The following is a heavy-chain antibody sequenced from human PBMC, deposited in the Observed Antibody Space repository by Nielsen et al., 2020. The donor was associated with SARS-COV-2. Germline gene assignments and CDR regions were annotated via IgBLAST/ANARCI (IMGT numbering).Heavy chain of an antibody. V-gene: IGHV4-30-4*07. CDR1: DGSISSGGYS. Sequence: LRLSCAVSDGSISSGGYSWSWIRQPPGKGLEWIGYIYYSGSTYYNPSLKSRVTISVDTSKNQFSLKLSSVTAADTAVYYCARDRVAAAGTAPNYYYYYGMDVWGQGTTVTVSS. J-gene: IGHJ6*02. CDR3: ARDRVAAAGTAPNYYYYYGMDV. D-gene: IGHD6-13*01. CDR2: IYYSGST.